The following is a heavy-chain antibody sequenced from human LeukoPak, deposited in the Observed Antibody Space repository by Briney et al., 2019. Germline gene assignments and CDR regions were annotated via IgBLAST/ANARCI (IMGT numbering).Heavy chain of an antibody. CDR2: ISYDGSNK. Sequence: PGGSLRLSCAASGFTFSSYAMHWVRQAPGKGLEWVAVISYDGSNKYYADSVKGRFIISRDNSKNTLYLQMNSLRAEDTAVYYCARETDSSIAAAGTLDYWGQGTLVTVSS. V-gene: IGHV3-30-3*01. CDR1: GFTFSSYA. CDR3: ARETDSSIAAAGTLDY. J-gene: IGHJ4*02. D-gene: IGHD6-13*01.